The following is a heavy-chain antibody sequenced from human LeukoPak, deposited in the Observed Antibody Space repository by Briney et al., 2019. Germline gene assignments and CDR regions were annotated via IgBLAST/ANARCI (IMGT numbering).Heavy chain of an antibody. D-gene: IGHD2-15*01. CDR2: IYYSGST. CDR3: ARDLVGYFDY. Sequence: SETLSLTCTVSGGAISSSSYYWGWIRQPPGKGLEWIGSIYYSGSTYYNPSLKSRVTISVDTSKNQFSLKLGSVTAADTAVYYRARDLVGYFDYWGQGTLVTVSS. CDR1: GGAISSSSYY. V-gene: IGHV4-39*02. J-gene: IGHJ4*02.